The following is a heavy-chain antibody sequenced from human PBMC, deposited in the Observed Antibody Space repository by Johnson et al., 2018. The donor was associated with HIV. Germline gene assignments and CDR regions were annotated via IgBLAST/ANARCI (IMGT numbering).Heavy chain of an antibody. CDR2: ISYDGSNK. CDR1: GFTFSSYA. V-gene: IGHV3-30*14. CDR3: AREWLYGFDI. D-gene: IGHD5-24*01. J-gene: IGHJ3*02. Sequence: VQLVESGGGVVQPGRSLRLSCAASGFTFSSYAMHWVRQAPGKGLEWVAVISYDGSNKYYADSVKGRFTISRDNSKNTLYLQMNSLRAEDTAVYYCAREWLYGFDIWGQGTMVTVSS.